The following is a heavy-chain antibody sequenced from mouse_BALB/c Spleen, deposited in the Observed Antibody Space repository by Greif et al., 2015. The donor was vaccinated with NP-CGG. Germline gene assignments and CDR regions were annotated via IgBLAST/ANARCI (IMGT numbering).Heavy chain of an antibody. D-gene: IGHD2-2*01. Sequence: EVQLQQSGPELMKPGASVKISCKAPGYSFTSYYMHWVKQSHGKSLEWIGYIDPFNGGTSYNQKFKGKATLTVDKSSSTAYMHLSSLTSEDSAVYYCARSGDGYANFDYWGQGTTLTVSS. J-gene: IGHJ2*01. V-gene: IGHV1S135*01. CDR1: GYSFTSYY. CDR3: ARSGDGYANFDY. CDR2: IDPFNGGT.